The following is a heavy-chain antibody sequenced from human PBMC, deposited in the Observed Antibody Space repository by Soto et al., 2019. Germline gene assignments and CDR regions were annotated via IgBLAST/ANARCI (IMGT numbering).Heavy chain of an antibody. CDR1: GYSFTSYW. V-gene: IGHV5-51*01. CDR3: ARGRCSSTSCYPNYYYYYGMDV. Sequence: RKLSCKGSGYSFTSYWIGWVRQMPGKGLEWMGIIYPGDSDTRYSPSFQGQVTISADKSISTAYLQWSSLKASDTAMYYCARGRCSSTSCYPNYYYYYGMDVWGQGTTVTVSS. CDR2: IYPGDSDT. J-gene: IGHJ6*02. D-gene: IGHD2-2*01.